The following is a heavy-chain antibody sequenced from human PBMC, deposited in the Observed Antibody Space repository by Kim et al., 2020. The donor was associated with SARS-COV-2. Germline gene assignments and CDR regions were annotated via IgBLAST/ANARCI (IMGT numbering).Heavy chain of an antibody. Sequence: GRFTISRDNAKNSLYLQMNSLRAEDTAVYYCARVGATYYDFWSGYSTGDYWGQGTLVTVSS. D-gene: IGHD3-3*01. J-gene: IGHJ4*02. CDR3: ARVGATYYDFWSGYSTGDY. V-gene: IGHV3-11*05.